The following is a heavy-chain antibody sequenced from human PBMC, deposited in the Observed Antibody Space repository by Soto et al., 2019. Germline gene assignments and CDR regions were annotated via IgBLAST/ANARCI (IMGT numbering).Heavy chain of an antibody. CDR3: ARESTIFGVVTYGMDV. D-gene: IGHD3-3*01. V-gene: IGHV1-18*01. CDR2: ISAYNGNT. CDR1: GYTFTSYG. Sequence: DSVKVSCKPSGYTFTSYGISWVRQAPGQGLEWMGWISAYNGNTNYAQKLPVRVTMTTDTSRSTAYMELRRLRSDDTAVYYCARESTIFGVVTYGMDVWSQGTTVTVSS. J-gene: IGHJ6*02.